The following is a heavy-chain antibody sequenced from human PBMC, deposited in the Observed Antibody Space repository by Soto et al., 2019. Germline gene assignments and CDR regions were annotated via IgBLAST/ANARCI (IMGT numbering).Heavy chain of an antibody. CDR3: AKDVDRLGELWGYFQS. CDR1: GFMFEYFA. J-gene: IGHJ1*01. CDR2: INWNGVNK. Sequence: GGSLRLSCTVSGFMFEYFAMHWVGQAPGQGLEWVSGINWNGVNKGYAESVLGRFTISRDNAKKSLYLDMNYLRPEDTALYFCAKDVDRLGELWGYFQSWGQGTMVTVSS. V-gene: IGHV3-9*01. D-gene: IGHD3-16*01.